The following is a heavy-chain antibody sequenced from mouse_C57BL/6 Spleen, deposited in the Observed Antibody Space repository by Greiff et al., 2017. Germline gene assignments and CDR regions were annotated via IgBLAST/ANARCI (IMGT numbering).Heavy chain of an antibody. CDR1: GYTFTSYW. V-gene: IGHV1-59*01. CDR2: IDPSDSYT. D-gene: IGHD1-1*01. CDR3: AREELLRGFAY. J-gene: IGHJ3*01. Sequence: VQLQQPGAELVRPGTSVKLSCKASGYTFTSYWMHWVKKRPGQGLEWIGVIDPSDSYTNYNQKFKGKATLTVDTSSSTAYMQRRSLTSEGSAVYYCAREELLRGFAYWGQGNLVTVSA.